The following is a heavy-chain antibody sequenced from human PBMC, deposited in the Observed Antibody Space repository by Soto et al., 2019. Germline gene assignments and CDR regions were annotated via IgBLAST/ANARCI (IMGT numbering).Heavy chain of an antibody. V-gene: IGHV4-30-2*05. Sequence: SETLSLTCGVSGDTISTGGYCWAWIRQPPGKALEWIGHTYHSGNPYYNPSLKSRVTMSVDTSKNHFSLKLSSVTAADTAVYYCARCRLPITTSGWFDPWGQGTLVTVSS. CDR3: ARCRLPITTSGWFDP. D-gene: IGHD1-1*01. CDR1: GDTISTGGYC. CDR2: TYHSGNP. J-gene: IGHJ5*02.